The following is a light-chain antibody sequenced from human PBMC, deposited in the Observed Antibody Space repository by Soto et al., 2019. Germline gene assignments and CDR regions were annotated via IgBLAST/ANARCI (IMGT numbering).Light chain of an antibody. CDR2: GAS. CDR1: QSVSSN. J-gene: IGKJ1*01. V-gene: IGKV3-15*01. CDR3: HHYNNLPRT. Sequence: EIVMTQSPATLSVSPGERATLSCRASQSVSSNLAWYQQKPGQAPRLLIYGASTRATGIPARFSGTGSGTEFTLTISSLQSEAFAVYYCHHYNNLPRTFGQGTKVDIK.